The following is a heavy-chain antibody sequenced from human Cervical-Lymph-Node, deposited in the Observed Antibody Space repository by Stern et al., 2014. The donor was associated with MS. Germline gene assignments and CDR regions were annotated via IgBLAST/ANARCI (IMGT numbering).Heavy chain of an antibody. CDR3: ATGPAKIDYYFDY. J-gene: IGHJ4*02. Sequence: QVQLVQSGAEVKKPGASVKVSCKVSGYTLTELYMHWVRQAPGKGLERMGGFDSEDGDTIYAQKFQDRVTMTEDTSTDTAYMELSSLRSEDTAVYYCATGPAKIDYYFDYWGQGTLVTVSS. V-gene: IGHV1-24*01. CDR2: FDSEDGDT. CDR1: GYTLTELY. D-gene: IGHD4/OR15-4a*01.